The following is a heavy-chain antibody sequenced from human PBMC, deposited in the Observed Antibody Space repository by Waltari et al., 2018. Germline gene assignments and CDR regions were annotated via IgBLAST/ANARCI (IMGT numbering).Heavy chain of an antibody. Sequence: QLHLQQWGAGLLRPSETLSLTCGVDGGSFTGHYWSWIRQTPGKGLEWIGEVNQSGHTNHNPSLTSRVTTSVDTSKRQFFLNLIYVTAADTAVYYCARGRGWEDLVAGDYYYGMDVWGQGTTVTVSS. CDR2: VNQSGHT. CDR3: ARGRGWEDLVAGDYYYGMDV. V-gene: IGHV4-34*01. J-gene: IGHJ6*02. D-gene: IGHD6-19*01. CDR1: GGSFTGHY.